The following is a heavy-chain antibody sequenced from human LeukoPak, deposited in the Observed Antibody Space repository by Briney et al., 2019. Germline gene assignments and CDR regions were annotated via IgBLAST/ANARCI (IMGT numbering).Heavy chain of an antibody. CDR3: AKDKWELIYYFDY. V-gene: IGHV3-30*18. CDR1: GFTFRSYG. D-gene: IGHD1-26*01. CDR2: ILNDGSNK. Sequence: GGSLRLSCVVSGFTFRSYGMHWVRQAPGKGLEWVAVILNDGSNKYYADSVRGRFTISRDNSKNTPYLQMNSLTTEDTAVYYCAKDKWELIYYFDYWGQGTLVSVSS. J-gene: IGHJ4*02.